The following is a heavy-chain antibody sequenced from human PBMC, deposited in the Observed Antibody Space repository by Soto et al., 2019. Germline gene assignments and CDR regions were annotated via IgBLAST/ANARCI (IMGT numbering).Heavy chain of an antibody. Sequence: SLRLSCAASGFTFSNYGMHWVRQAPDRGLEWVAAMWYDESRTFYAESVKGRFTISRDDSRKTLYLEMNTLRVDDTGVYYCVRDDSLSDSSAAWGQGTQVTVSS. CDR2: MWYDESRT. CDR3: VRDDSLSDSSAA. D-gene: IGHD3-22*01. V-gene: IGHV3-33*01. CDR1: GFTFSNYG. J-gene: IGHJ5*02.